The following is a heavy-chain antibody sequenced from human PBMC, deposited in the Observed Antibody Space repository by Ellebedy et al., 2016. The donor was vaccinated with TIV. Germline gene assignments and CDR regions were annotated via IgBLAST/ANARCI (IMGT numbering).Heavy chain of an antibody. CDR3: ARHTAVSYDWEY. CDR2: MSYSGST. V-gene: IGHV4-61*08. D-gene: IGHD3-16*01. Sequence: MPSETLSLTCTVYGGSISSGDYYWSWIRPSTGKGLEWIGDMSYSGSTNYNPSLNSRVTISVDTSKNQFSLKLSSVTAADTAVYYCARHTAVSYDWEYWGQGTLVTVSS. J-gene: IGHJ4*02. CDR1: GGSISSGDYY.